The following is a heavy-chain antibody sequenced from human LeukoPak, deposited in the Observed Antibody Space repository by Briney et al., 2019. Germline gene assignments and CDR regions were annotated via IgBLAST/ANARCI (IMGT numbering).Heavy chain of an antibody. D-gene: IGHD2-8*01. CDR1: GFTFSSYG. CDR2: IWYDGSNK. Sequence: PGGSLRLSCAASGFTFSSYGMHWVRQAPGKGLERVAVIWYDGSNKYYADSVKGRFTISRDHSKNTLYLQMNSLRAEDTAVYYCARDHCTNGVCAYFDYWGQGTLVTVSS. V-gene: IGHV3-33*01. J-gene: IGHJ4*02. CDR3: ARDHCTNGVCAYFDY.